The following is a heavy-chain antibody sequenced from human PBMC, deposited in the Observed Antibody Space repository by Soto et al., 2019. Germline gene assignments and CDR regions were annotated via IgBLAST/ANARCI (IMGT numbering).Heavy chain of an antibody. V-gene: IGHV4-59*08. CDR3: AASGYSYGFYDY. Sequence: SETLSLTCTVSGGSISSYYWSWIRQPPGKGLEWIGYIYYSGSTNYNPSLKSRVTISVDTSKNQFSLKLSSVTAADTAVYYCAASGYSYGFYDYWGQGTLVTVSS. D-gene: IGHD5-18*01. J-gene: IGHJ4*02. CDR2: IYYSGST. CDR1: GGSISSYY.